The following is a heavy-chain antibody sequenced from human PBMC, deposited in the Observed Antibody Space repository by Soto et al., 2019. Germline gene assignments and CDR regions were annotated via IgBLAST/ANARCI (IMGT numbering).Heavy chain of an antibody. D-gene: IGHD3-22*01. Sequence: EVQLEESGGGLIKPGESLTLSCAASDFILSDAWMKWVRQAPGKGRGWVGRIKSKAHGGTTDYAAPLKGRFTILRDDSKNTLYLQMNSLQTEDPAMYYCASYRDSSGLRRYDYCGQGALVTVSS. CDR2: IKSKAHGGTT. J-gene: IGHJ4*02. CDR3: ASYRDSSGLRRYDY. V-gene: IGHV3-15*07. CDR1: DFILSDAW.